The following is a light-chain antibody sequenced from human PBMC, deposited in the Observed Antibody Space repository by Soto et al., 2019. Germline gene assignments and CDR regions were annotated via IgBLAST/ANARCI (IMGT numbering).Light chain of an antibody. Sequence: QSALTQPASVSGSPGQSITISCTGTSSDIGSYSLVSWYQQRPGEAPKLMIYEGSKRPSGVSNRFSGSTSGNTASLTISGLQAEDEADYYCCSYAGSTTGVFGTGTSSPS. J-gene: IGLJ1*01. CDR2: EGS. V-gene: IGLV2-23*01. CDR1: SSDIGSYSL. CDR3: CSYAGSTTGV.